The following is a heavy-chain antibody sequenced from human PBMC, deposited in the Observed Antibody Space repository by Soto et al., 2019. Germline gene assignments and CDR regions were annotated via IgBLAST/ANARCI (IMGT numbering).Heavy chain of an antibody. V-gene: IGHV1-2*02. Sequence: ASVKVSCKASGYTFTDYYVHWVRQAPGQGLEWMGWINPKSGGTKFAQKFQGRVTMIRDTSINTVYMEMSSLIFDDTAVYYCARAGVAAPRSGEYAMDVWGQGTTVTV. CDR1: GYTFTDYY. CDR3: ARAGVAAPRSGEYAMDV. J-gene: IGHJ6*02. CDR2: INPKSGGT. D-gene: IGHD1-26*01.